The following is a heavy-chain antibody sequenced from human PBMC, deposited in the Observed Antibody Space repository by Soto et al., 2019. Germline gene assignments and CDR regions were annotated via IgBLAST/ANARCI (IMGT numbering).Heavy chain of an antibody. CDR3: AQYPRLTEAFDI. V-gene: IGHV5-51*01. Sequence: PXESLKVSCKCSGNSFTSYLIGLVLQMPGKGLEWMGIIYPGDSDTRYSPSFQGHVTISADKSFTTAYLQWSSLKASDTAMYYCAQYPRLTEAFDIWGQGTMVTVSS. CDR2: IYPGDSDT. CDR1: GNSFTSYL. J-gene: IGHJ3*02.